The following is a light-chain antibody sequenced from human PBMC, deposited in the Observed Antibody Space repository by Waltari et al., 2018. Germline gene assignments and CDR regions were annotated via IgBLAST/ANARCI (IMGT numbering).Light chain of an antibody. V-gene: IGLV1-47*01. CDR3: AAWDDSLSGRV. J-gene: IGLJ3*02. Sequence: QSVLTQPPSASGTPGQRVTISCSGSRSNIGSNYVYWYQQLPGTAPKLLIYRNNQRPSGVPDRFSGSKPGTSAALAISGFRSEDEADYYCAAWDDSLSGRVFGGGTKLTVL. CDR1: RSNIGSNY. CDR2: RNN.